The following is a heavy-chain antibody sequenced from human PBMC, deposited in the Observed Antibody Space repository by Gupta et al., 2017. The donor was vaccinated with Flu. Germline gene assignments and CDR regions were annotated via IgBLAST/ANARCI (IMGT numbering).Heavy chain of an antibody. J-gene: IGHJ4*02. CDR2: IDPTDGEA. Sequence: HWIKQAPGKGLQCIGIIDPTDGEAMYTDNFQDRLIITADTSIGTAYMQLTSLRSEDTGVYYCATDRQQWLFANWGQGNLVTVSS. CDR3: ATDRQQWLFAN. D-gene: IGHD6-19*01. V-gene: IGHV1-69-2*01.